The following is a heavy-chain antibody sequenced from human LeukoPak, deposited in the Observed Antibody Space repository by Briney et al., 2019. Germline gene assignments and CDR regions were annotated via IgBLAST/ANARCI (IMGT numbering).Heavy chain of an antibody. J-gene: IGHJ4*02. CDR3: ARHGPLYDIWSAQFYFDY. V-gene: IGHV4-59*08. CDR1: GDSISTYY. CDR2: IYFSGTT. D-gene: IGHD3-3*01. Sequence: SETLSLTCTVSGDSISTYYWSWIRQPPGKRLEWIGYIYFSGTTNYNPSLKSRVTISVDTSKDQFSLRLSPVTAADTALYYCARHGPLYDIWSAQFYFDYWGEGTLVTVSS.